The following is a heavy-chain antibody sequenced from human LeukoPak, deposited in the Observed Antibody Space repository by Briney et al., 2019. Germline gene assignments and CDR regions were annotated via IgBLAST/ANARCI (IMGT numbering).Heavy chain of an antibody. V-gene: IGHV4-4*07. J-gene: IGHJ4*02. Sequence: PSETLSLTCTVSGGSINSYYWSWMRQPAGKGLEWIGSIYSSGSTNYNPSLKSRVSMSVDTSKHQFSLKLTSVTAADTAVYYCARGGKATVVTMWGQGILVAVSS. CDR2: IYSSGST. D-gene: IGHD4-23*01. CDR3: ARGGKATVVTM. CDR1: GGSINSYY.